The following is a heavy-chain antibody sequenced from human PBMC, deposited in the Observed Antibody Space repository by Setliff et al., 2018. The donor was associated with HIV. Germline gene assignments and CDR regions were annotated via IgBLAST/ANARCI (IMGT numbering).Heavy chain of an antibody. D-gene: IGHD3-10*01. Sequence: GGSLRLSCTASGFTFDDYAMHWVRQAPGKGLEWVSGISWNSGSIGYADSVKGRFTISRDNSKNSLYLQMNNLRGEDTALYYCAKEGGSERMPFFYYYMDVWGKGTTVTVSS. J-gene: IGHJ6*03. CDR2: ISWNSGSI. CDR3: AKEGGSERMPFFYYYMDV. CDR1: GFTFDDYA. V-gene: IGHV3-9*01.